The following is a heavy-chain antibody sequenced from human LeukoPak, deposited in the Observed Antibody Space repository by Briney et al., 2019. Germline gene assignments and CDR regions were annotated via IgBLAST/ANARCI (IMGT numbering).Heavy chain of an antibody. D-gene: IGHD6-19*01. J-gene: IGHJ4*02. CDR3: SQMVGYSSDWPRFDF. V-gene: IGHV3-30*03. Sequence: GGSLSLSCEASGFPFSTYGMPWVRQAPGKGLEWVAVISYDGSNKYYADSVKGRFTISRDNSKNTLYLQMYSLRAEDAAVYYCSQMVGYSSDWPRFDFWGQGTLVTVSS. CDR1: GFPFSTYG. CDR2: ISYDGSNK.